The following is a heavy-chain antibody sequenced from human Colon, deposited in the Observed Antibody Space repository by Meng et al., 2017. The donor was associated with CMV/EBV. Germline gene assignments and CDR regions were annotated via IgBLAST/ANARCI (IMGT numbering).Heavy chain of an antibody. CDR3: ARVTYSSHSGLDF. J-gene: IGHJ1*01. Sequence: GESLKISCVFSGFLSFNIYAMSWFRQAPGKGLEWVATINSTGDEAYYADSVKGRFTVSRDNDKNTLYLQMNSLRADDTAVYYCARVTYSSHSGLDFWGQGTLVTVSS. V-gene: IGHV3-23*01. CDR1: GFLSFNIYA. D-gene: IGHD6-13*01. CDR2: INSTGDEA.